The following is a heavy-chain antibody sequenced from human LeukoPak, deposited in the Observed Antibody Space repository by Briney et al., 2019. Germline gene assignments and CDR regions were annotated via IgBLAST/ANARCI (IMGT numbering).Heavy chain of an antibody. J-gene: IGHJ5*02. CDR2: IYHSGST. CDR1: GGSISTYY. Sequence: PSETLSLTCTVSGGSISTYYWSWIRQPPGKGLEWIGYIYHSGSTNYNPSLKSRLTISVDTSKNQFSLKLSSVAAADTAVYYCAREALPGWFDPWGQGTLVTVSS. V-gene: IGHV4-59*01. CDR3: AREALPGWFDP.